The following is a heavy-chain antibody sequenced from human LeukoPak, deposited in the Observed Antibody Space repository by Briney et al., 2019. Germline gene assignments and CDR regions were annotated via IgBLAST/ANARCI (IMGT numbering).Heavy chain of an antibody. CDR1: GFMLSSYW. CDR3: AKGRNYYYYYMDV. Sequence: GGSLRLSCAASGFMLSSYWMSWVRQAPGKGLEWVANIKQDGSEKYYVDSVKGRFTISRDNAKNSLYLQMNRLRAEDTAVYYCAKGRNYYYYYMDVWGKGTTVTISS. J-gene: IGHJ6*03. CDR2: IKQDGSEK. V-gene: IGHV3-7*01.